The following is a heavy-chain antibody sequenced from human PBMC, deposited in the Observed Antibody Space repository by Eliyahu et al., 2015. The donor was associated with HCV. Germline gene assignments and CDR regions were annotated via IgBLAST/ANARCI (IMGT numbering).Heavy chain of an antibody. CDR3: ARPSTLFESGSYDHYFDF. D-gene: IGHD1-26*01. J-gene: IGHJ4*02. Sequence: LEWVSSISSSSSYIYYADSVKGRFTISRDNAKNSLYLQMNSLRAEDTGVYYCARPSTLFESGSYDHYFDFWGQGTLVTVSS. V-gene: IGHV3-21*01. CDR2: ISSSSSYI.